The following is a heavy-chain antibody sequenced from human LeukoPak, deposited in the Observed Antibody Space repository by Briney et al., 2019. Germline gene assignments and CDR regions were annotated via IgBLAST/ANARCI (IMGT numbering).Heavy chain of an antibody. CDR3: AREVAAAGFDP. J-gene: IGHJ5*02. D-gene: IGHD6-13*01. Sequence: PSETLSLTCTVSGGSTSSYYWSWIRQPPGKGLEWIGYIYYSGSTNYNPSLKSRVTISVDTSKNQFSLKLSSVTAADTAVYYCAREVAAAGFDPWGQGTLVTVSS. V-gene: IGHV4-59*01. CDR1: GGSTSSYY. CDR2: IYYSGST.